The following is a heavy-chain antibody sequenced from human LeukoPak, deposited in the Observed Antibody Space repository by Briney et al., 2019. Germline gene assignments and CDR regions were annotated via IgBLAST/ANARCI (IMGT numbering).Heavy chain of an antibody. CDR1: GYNFPNYW. J-gene: IGHJ5*02. V-gene: IGHV5-51*01. CDR3: ARIGIRSWFDP. Sequence: GGSLKISCKGSGYNFPNYWIGWVRQMPGKGLEWLGIIYPGDSTTRYSPSFQGQVTVSADKSINTAYLQWSSLKASDTAMYYCARIGIRSWFDPWGQGTLVTVSS. D-gene: IGHD2-15*01. CDR2: IYPGDSTT.